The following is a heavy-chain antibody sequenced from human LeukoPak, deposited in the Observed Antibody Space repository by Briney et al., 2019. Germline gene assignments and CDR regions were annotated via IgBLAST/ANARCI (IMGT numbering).Heavy chain of an antibody. V-gene: IGHV1-69*04. CDR3: ARELRGYSKPSHFDY. Sequence: SVKVSCKASGGTFSSYTISWVRQAPGQGLELMGRIIPILGIANYGQKFQGRVTITADKSTSTAYMELSSLRSEDTAVYYCARELRGYSKPSHFDYWGQGTLVTVSS. D-gene: IGHD5-18*01. CDR1: GGTFSSYT. CDR2: IIPILGIA. J-gene: IGHJ4*02.